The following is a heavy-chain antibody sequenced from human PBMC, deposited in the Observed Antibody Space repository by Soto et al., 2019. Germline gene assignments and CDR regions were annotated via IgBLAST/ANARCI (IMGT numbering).Heavy chain of an antibody. D-gene: IGHD2-2*01. V-gene: IGHV1-18*01. CDR1: GYTFTSYG. CDR2: ISAYNGNT. Sequence: ASVKVSCKASGYTFTSYGISWVRQAPGQGLEWMGWISAYNGNTNYAQKLQGRVTMTTDTSTSTAYMELRSLRSDDTAVYYCARDREWYCSSTSCYFIPFDYWGQGTLATVSS. CDR3: ARDREWYCSSTSCYFIPFDY. J-gene: IGHJ4*02.